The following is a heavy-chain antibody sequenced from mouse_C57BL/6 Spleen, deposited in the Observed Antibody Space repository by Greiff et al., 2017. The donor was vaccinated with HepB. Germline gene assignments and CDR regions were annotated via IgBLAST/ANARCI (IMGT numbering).Heavy chain of an antibody. D-gene: IGHD2-4*01. J-gene: IGHJ3*01. Sequence: VKLMESGAELVKPGASVKISCKASGYTFTDYYINWVKQRPGQGLEWIGKIGPGSGSTYYNEKFKGKATLTADKSSSTAYMQLSSLTSEDSAVYFFTYDYDPWFAYWGQGTLVTVSA. V-gene: IGHV1-77*01. CDR1: GYTFTDYY. CDR2: IGPGSGST. CDR3: TYDYDPWFAY.